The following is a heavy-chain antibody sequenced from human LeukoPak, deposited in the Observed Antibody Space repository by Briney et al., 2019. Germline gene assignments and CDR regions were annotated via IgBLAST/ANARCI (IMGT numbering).Heavy chain of an antibody. CDR1: GGSISSGGYY. CDR2: IYYSGST. CDR3: ARDHPYLYAMDV. Sequence: SQTLSLTCTVSGGSISSGGYYWSWIRQHPGKGLEWIGYIYYSGSTYYNPSLKSRVTISVDTSKNQFSLKLSSVTAADTAVYYCARDHPYLYAMDVWGQGTTVTVSS. J-gene: IGHJ6*02. V-gene: IGHV4-31*03.